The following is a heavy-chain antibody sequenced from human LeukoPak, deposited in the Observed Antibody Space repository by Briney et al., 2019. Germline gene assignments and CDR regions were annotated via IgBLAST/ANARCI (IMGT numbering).Heavy chain of an antibody. CDR3: AKDGRGYSGYGSLYYFDY. J-gene: IGHJ4*02. D-gene: IGHD5-12*01. CDR2: ISSSGGTI. V-gene: IGHV3-48*03. CDR1: GFTFSSYE. Sequence: PGGSLRLSCAASGFTFSSYEMNWVRQAPGKGLEWVSYISSSGGTIYYADSVKGRFTISRDNSKNTLYLQMNSLRAEDTAVYYCAKDGRGYSGYGSLYYFDYWGQGTLVTVSS.